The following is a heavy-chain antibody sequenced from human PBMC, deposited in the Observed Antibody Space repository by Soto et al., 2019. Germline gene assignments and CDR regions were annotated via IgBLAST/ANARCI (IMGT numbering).Heavy chain of an antibody. CDR2: ISSSSSTI. CDR3: ARDLARVIGYYYYGMDV. D-gene: IGHD3-22*01. CDR1: GFTFSSYS. V-gene: IGHV3-48*02. J-gene: IGHJ6*02. Sequence: GGSLRLSCAASGFTFSSYSMNWVRQAPGKGLEWVSYISSSSSTIYYADSVKGRFTISRDNAKNSLYLQMNSLRDEDTAVYYCARDLARVIGYYYYGMDVWGQGTTVTVSS.